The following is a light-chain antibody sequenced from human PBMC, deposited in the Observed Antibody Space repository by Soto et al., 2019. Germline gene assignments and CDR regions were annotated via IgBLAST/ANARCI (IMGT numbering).Light chain of an antibody. V-gene: IGKV1-27*01. CDR2: GSS. CDR3: QKFNTAPHT. Sequence: DIQMTQSPSSLSASVGDRVTITCRASQDISDYLAWYQQKPGKVPMLLIYGSSTLQSGVPSRFSGSGSGTDITRTISSLHPEDVATYYCQKFNTAPHTFGQGTRVESK. CDR1: QDISDY. J-gene: IGKJ5*01.